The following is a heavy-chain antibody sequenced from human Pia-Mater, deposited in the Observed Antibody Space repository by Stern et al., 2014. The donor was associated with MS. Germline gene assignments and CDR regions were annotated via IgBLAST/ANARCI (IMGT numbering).Heavy chain of an antibody. CDR1: GFSLSTSGAG. CDR3: AHLFSDASPSWFDP. J-gene: IGHJ5*02. D-gene: IGHD1-26*01. Sequence: QITLKESGPTLVKPTQTLTLTCTFSGFSLSTSGAGVTWIRQPPGKALEWLAVIYWDDEKRYSPSLKTRLTITRDTSKSQVVLTMTSMDPVDTATYYCAHLFSDASPSWFDPWGQGTLVTVSS. CDR2: IYWDDEK. V-gene: IGHV2-5*02.